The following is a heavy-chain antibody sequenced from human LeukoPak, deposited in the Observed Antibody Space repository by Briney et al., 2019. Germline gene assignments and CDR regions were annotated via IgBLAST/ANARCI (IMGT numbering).Heavy chain of an antibody. V-gene: IGHV1-18*01. J-gene: IGHJ4*02. D-gene: IGHD3-16*01. CDR1: GYTFTSYG. CDR3: ARGGGVEIAARKTTVNDY. Sequence: ASVKVSCKASGYTFTSYGISWVRQAPGQGLEWMGWISAYNGNTNYAQKLQGRVTMTTDTSTSTAYMKLRSLRSDDTAVYYCARGGGVEIAARKTTVNDYWGQGTLVTVSS. CDR2: ISAYNGNT.